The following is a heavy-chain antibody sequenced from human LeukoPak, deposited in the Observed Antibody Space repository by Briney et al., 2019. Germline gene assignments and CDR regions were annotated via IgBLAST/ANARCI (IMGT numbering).Heavy chain of an antibody. CDR1: GYTFSNYD. CDR3: AREGTTVTTPDY. CDR2: MNPSSGST. D-gene: IGHD4-17*01. J-gene: IGHJ4*02. V-gene: IGHV1-8*03. Sequence: ASLKVPCKASGYTFSNYDINWVRQATGQGLEWMGWMNPSSGSTAYAQKFQGRVTITTDESTSTAYMELSSLRSEDTAVYHCAREGTTVTTPDYWGQGTLVTVSS.